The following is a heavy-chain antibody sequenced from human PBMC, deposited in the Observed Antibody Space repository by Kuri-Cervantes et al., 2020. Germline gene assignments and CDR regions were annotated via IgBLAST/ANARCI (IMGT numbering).Heavy chain of an antibody. CDR2: IYYSGST. D-gene: IGHD3-10*01. J-gene: IGHJ5*02. V-gene: IGHV4-31*03. CDR1: GGSISSGGYF. CDR3: ARDRGGFYGSGSYYSLSAGWFDP. Sequence: SETLSLTCTVSGGSISSGGYFWSWIRQHPGKGLEWIGYIYYSGSTYYNPSLKSRVTISVDTSKNQFSLKVNSVTAADTAVYYCARDRGGFYGSGSYYSLSAGWFDPWGQGTLVTVSS.